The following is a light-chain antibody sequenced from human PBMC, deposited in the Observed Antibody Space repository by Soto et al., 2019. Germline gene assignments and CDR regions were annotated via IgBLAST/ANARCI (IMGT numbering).Light chain of an antibody. CDR2: DAS. CDR1: QSVSSY. J-gene: IGKJ4*01. Sequence: EIVLTQSPATLSLSPGERATLSCRASQSVSSYLAWYQQKPGQAPRLLIYDASNRATGIPARFSGSGSGTGFPLTISSLEPEDVAVYYCQQRSNWPLTFGGGTKVEIK. CDR3: QQRSNWPLT. V-gene: IGKV3-11*01.